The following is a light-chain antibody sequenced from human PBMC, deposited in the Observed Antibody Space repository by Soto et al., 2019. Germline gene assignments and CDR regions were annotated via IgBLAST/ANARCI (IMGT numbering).Light chain of an antibody. J-gene: IGKJ3*01. V-gene: IGKV3-11*01. Sequence: EIVLTQSPATLSLSPGERATLSCRASQSVASYLAWYQQKPGQAPRLLISDASDRATGIPARFSGSGSGTDFTLTSSSLEPEDVAVYYCQQRSNWPPTFGPGTKVDIK. CDR1: QSVASY. CDR3: QQRSNWPPT. CDR2: DAS.